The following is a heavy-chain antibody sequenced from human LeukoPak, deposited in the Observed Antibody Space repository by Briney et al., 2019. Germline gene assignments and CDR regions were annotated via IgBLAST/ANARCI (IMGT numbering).Heavy chain of an antibody. CDR3: ARDTMWGGEDFDY. CDR2: INSDGSST. CDR1: GFTFSSYW. Sequence: GGSLRLSCAASGFTFSSYWMHWVRQVPGKGLAWVSRINSDGSSTSYADSAKGRFTISRDNAKNSLYLQMNSLRAEDTAVYYCARDTMWGGEDFDYWGQGTLVTVSS. J-gene: IGHJ4*02. V-gene: IGHV3-74*01. D-gene: IGHD3-10*01.